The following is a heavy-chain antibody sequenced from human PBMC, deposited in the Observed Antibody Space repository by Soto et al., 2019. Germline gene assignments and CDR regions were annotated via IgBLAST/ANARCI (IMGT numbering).Heavy chain of an antibody. Sequence: GESLKISCKGSGYTFTNYWIGWVRQMPGKGLEWMGIIYPGDSDTKYNPSFQGQVTISADKSITTAYLQWSSLKASDAAIYYCAVSIFSYGMDVWGQGTTVTV. V-gene: IGHV5-51*01. CDR1: GYTFTNYW. J-gene: IGHJ6*02. CDR3: AVSIFSYGMDV. CDR2: IYPGDSDT.